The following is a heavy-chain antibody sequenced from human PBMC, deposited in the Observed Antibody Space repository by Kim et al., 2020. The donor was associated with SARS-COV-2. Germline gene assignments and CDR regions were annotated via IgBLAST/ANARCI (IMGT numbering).Heavy chain of an antibody. V-gene: IGHV5-51*01. D-gene: IGHD2-15*01. J-gene: IGHJ6*02. Sequence: TSYSPSFQGKVTFSADKSISTAYLQWSSLKASDTAMYYCAREAEFYYGMDVWGQGTTVTVSS. CDR3: AREAEFYYGMDV. CDR2: T.